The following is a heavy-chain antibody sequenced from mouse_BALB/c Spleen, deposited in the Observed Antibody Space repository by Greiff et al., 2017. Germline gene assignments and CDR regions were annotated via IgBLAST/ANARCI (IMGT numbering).Heavy chain of an antibody. CDR3: ARSGKAFAY. CDR2: ISTYYGDA. D-gene: IGHD2-1*01. CDR1: GYTFTDYA. Sequence: VKLMESGAELVRPGVSVKISCKGSGYTFTDYAMHWVKQSHAKSLEWIGVISTYYGDASYNQKFKGKATMTVDKSSSTAYMELARLTSEDSAIYYCARSGKAFAYWGQGTLVTVSA. J-gene: IGHJ3*01. V-gene: IGHV1S137*01.